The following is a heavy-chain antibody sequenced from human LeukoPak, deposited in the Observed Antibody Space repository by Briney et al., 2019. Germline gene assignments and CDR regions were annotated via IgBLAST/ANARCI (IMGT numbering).Heavy chain of an antibody. J-gene: IGHJ6*02. Sequence: SETLSLTCTVSGGSISSYYWSWIRQPPGKGLEWIGYIYYSGSTNYNPSLKSRVTISVDTSKNQFSLKLSSVTAADTAVYYCARLEKAYYYCYGMDVWGQGTTVTVSS. CDR1: GGSISSYY. CDR2: IYYSGST. V-gene: IGHV4-59*08. CDR3: ARLEKAYYYCYGMDV.